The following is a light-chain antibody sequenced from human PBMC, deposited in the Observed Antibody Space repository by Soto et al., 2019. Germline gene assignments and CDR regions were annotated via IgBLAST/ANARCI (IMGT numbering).Light chain of an antibody. CDR2: GAF. J-gene: IGKJ1*01. V-gene: IGKV1-9*01. CDR1: QDIKTY. CDR3: QNYNSPPWT. Sequence: DIQLTQSPASLSASMVYICSISVLASQDIKTYVAWYQQKPGKAPKLLIYGAFTLQSGVPSRFNGNGSGTDFTLTISSLQPEDVATYCCQNYNSPPWTFGQGTKVDIK.